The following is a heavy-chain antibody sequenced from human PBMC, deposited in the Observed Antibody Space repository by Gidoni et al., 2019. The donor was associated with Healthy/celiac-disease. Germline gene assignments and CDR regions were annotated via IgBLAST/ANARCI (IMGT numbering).Heavy chain of an antibody. Sequence: QVQLVQSGAEVKKPGSSVKVSCKASGGTFSSYAISWVRQAPGQGLEWMGGIIPIFGTANYAQKFQGRVTITADESTSTAYMELSSLRSEDTAVYYCATLGTGYSSSWIWFDPWGQGTLVTVSS. CDR2: IIPIFGTA. V-gene: IGHV1-69*01. CDR3: ATLGTGYSSSWIWFDP. D-gene: IGHD6-13*01. CDR1: GGTFSSYA. J-gene: IGHJ5*02.